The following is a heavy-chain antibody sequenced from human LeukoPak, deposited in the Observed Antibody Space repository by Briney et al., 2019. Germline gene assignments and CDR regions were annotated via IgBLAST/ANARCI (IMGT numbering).Heavy chain of an antibody. J-gene: IGHJ5*02. CDR1: GYTFTGYY. CDR2: INPNSGGT. D-gene: IGHD2-2*01. V-gene: IGHV1-2*02. CDR3: AGTRLGYCSSTSCFGFDP. Sequence: ASVKVSCKASGYTFTGYYMHWVRQAPGQGLEWMGWINPNSGGTNYAQKFQGRVTMTRDASISTAYMELSRLRSDDTAVYYCAGTRLGYCSSTSCFGFDPWGQGTLVTVSS.